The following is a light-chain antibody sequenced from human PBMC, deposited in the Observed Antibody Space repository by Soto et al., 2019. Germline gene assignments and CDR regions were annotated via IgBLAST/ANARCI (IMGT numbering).Light chain of an antibody. CDR3: QQYEA. V-gene: IGKV3-20*01. J-gene: IGKJ1*01. Sequence: ELVLTQSPGTLSLSPGERATLSCRASQSVSSSYLAWYQQKPGQAPRLLIYGVSSRATGIPDRFSGSWSGTDFTLTISRLEPEDFAVYYCQQYEAFGQGTKVEIK. CDR1: QSVSSSY. CDR2: GVS.